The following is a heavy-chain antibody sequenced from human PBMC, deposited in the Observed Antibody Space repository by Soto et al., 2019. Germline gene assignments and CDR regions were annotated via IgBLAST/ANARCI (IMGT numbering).Heavy chain of an antibody. CDR1: GLTFSSYS. CDR2: IRSSSSTI. CDR3: ARGEYCSGGSCYSPYYYYYGMDV. D-gene: IGHD2-15*01. J-gene: IGHJ6*02. V-gene: IGHV3-48*02. Sequence: EVQLVESGGGLVQPGGSLRLSCAASGLTFSSYSMNWVRQAPGKGLDWVSYIRSSSSTIYYADSVKGRFTISRDNAKNSLYLQMNSLRDEDTAVYYCARGEYCSGGSCYSPYYYYYGMDVWGQGTTVTVSS.